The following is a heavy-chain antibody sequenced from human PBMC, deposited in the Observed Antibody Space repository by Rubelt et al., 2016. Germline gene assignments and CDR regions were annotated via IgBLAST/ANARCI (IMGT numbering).Heavy chain of an antibody. V-gene: IGHV3-66*01. D-gene: IGHD5-12*01. CDR2: IYSGGST. CDR3: ARNDIVATITDY. Sequence: EVQLVESGGGLVQPGGSLRLSCAASGFTVSSNYMSWVRQAPGKGLEWVSVIYSGGSTYYADSVKGRVTISRGNSKNTLYLQMNSLRAEDTAVYYCARNDIVATITDYWGQGTLVTVSS. CDR1: GFTVSSNY. J-gene: IGHJ4*02.